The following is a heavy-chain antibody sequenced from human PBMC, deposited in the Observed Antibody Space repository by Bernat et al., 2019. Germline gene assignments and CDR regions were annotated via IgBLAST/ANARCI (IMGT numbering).Heavy chain of an antibody. CDR1: GYSISSGYY. CDR3: ARGGGVSIMITQFDL. Sequence: QGQLQESGPGLVKPSETLSLTCAVSGYSISSGYYWGWIRQPPGKGLEWIGSIYHSGSNYYNPSLKSRVTISVDTSKNQFSLKLSSVTAADTAVYYCARGGGVSIMITQFDLWGRGTLVTVSS. J-gene: IGHJ2*01. CDR2: IYHSGSN. V-gene: IGHV4-38-2*01. D-gene: IGHD3-16*01.